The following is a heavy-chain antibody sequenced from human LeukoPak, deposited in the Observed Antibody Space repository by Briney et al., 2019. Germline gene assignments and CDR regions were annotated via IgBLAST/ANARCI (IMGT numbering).Heavy chain of an antibody. D-gene: IGHD6-6*01. Sequence: GGSLRLSCAASGFTFDDYAMHWVRQAPGKGLEWVSGISWNSGSIHYADSVKSRFTISRDSAKNSLYLQMNSLRAEDMAFYYCARGLTYSSSSFYDYWGQGTLVTVSS. CDR3: ARGLTYSSSSFYDY. CDR2: ISWNSGSI. V-gene: IGHV3-9*03. J-gene: IGHJ4*02. CDR1: GFTFDDYA.